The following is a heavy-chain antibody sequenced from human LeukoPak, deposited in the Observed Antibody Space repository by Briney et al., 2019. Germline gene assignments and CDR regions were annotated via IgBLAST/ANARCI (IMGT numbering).Heavy chain of an antibody. D-gene: IGHD3-3*01. Sequence: SETLSLTCTVCGCSISSSRYYWGWIPQPPGTWLEWIGSIDYSGSTYYYPSLKSRVTISVDTSKNQFSLKLSSVTAADTAVYYCARHLGGYYDFWSGYPPVGYYYGMDVWGQGTTVTVSS. CDR3: ARHLGGYYDFWSGYPPVGYYYGMDV. CDR1: GCSISSSRYY. V-gene: IGHV4-39*01. CDR2: IDYSGST. J-gene: IGHJ6*02.